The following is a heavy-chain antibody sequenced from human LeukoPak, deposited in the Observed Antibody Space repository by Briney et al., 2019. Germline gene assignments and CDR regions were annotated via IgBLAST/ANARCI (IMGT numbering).Heavy chain of an antibody. CDR3: SRGGNFAF. J-gene: IGHJ4*02. Sequence: SETLSLTCAVSGYSISSGYYWGWIRQPPGKGLEWIGSINHSGSTYYNPSLKSRVTISIDTSKNQFSLNLSSVAAADTAVYYCSRGGNFAFWGQGTLVTVSS. CDR2: INHSGST. V-gene: IGHV4-38-2*01. CDR1: GYSISSGYY.